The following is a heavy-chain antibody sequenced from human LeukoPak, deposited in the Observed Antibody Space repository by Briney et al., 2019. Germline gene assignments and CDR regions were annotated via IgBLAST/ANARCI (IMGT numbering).Heavy chain of an antibody. Sequence: GGSLRLSCAASGFTLSSYWMSWVRQAPGKGLEWVANIKQDGSDKNYVDSVKGRFTISRDNAKNSLYLQMHSLRAEDTAVYYCARDKVVGATHFDYWGQGTLVTVSS. V-gene: IGHV3-7*01. CDR3: ARDKVVGATHFDY. J-gene: IGHJ4*02. D-gene: IGHD1-26*01. CDR2: IKQDGSDK. CDR1: GFTLSSYW.